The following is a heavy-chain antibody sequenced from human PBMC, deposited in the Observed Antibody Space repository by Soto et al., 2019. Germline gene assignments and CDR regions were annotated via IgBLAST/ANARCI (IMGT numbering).Heavy chain of an antibody. V-gene: IGHV3-11*06. J-gene: IGHJ2*01. CDR1: GFTFSDYY. Sequence: QVHLVESGGGLVKPGGSLRLSCAASGFTFSDYYMSWIRQAPGRGLEWISYIDGSSSYTNYADSVRGRFTISRDNAKNSLYLQINSLTTEDTAVYYCARRSPSFDLWGRGTLVSVSS. CDR2: IDGSSSYT. CDR3: ARRSPSFDL.